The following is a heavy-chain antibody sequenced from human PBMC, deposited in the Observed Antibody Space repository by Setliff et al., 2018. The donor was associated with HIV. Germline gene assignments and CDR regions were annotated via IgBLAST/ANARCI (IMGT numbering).Heavy chain of an antibody. Sequence: SVKVSCKASGGTSTSYTISWVRQAPGQGLEWMGGTLPILGVVNYAQKFWGRVTITTHESTSTAYMELTSLRSEDTAVYYCARDYFDGSTYPAGDHYYGMGVWGQGTRSPSP. CDR3: ARDYFDGSTYPAGDHYYGMGV. D-gene: IGHD3-22*01. V-gene: IGHV1-69*16. CDR1: GGTSTSYT. CDR2: TLPILGVV. J-gene: IGHJ6*02.